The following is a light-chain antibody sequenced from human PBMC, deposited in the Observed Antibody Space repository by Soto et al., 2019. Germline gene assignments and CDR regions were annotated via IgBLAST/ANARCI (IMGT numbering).Light chain of an antibody. CDR3: SSYACSHNLNV. Sequence: QSALTQPPSASGSPGQSVTIACTGTSSDVGGYNYVSGYQQHPGKAPKPMIYEVSKRPSGFPDRFSGSKAGNTASLTVSGLQAEDEADYYCSSYACSHNLNVFGNGTKVTVL. J-gene: IGLJ1*01. V-gene: IGLV2-8*01. CDR2: EVS. CDR1: SSDVGGYNY.